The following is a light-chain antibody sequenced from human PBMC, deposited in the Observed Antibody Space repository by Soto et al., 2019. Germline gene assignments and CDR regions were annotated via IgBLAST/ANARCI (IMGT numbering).Light chain of an antibody. V-gene: IGKV3-11*01. Sequence: EIVLTQSPATLSLSPGERATLSCRASQSVSSYLAWYQQKPGQAPRLLIYDASNRATGIPARFSGSGSGTIFTLSIISLEPEDFAVYYCQQRSNWPLTFVQGTKVDIK. J-gene: IGKJ1*01. CDR3: QQRSNWPLT. CDR1: QSVSSY. CDR2: DAS.